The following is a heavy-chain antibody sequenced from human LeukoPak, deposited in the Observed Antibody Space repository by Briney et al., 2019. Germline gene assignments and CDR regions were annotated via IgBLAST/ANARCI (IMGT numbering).Heavy chain of an antibody. J-gene: IGHJ5*02. CDR2: IYHSGST. D-gene: IGHD5-12*01. CDR1: GGSISSGGYS. V-gene: IGHV4-30-2*01. CDR3: ARGSHSGYGRWFDP. Sequence: SETLSLTCAVSGGSISSGGYSWSWIRQPPGKGLEWIGYIYHSGSTYYNPSLKSRVTISVDRSKNQFSLKLSSVTAADTAVYYCARGSHSGYGRWFDPWGQGTLVTVS.